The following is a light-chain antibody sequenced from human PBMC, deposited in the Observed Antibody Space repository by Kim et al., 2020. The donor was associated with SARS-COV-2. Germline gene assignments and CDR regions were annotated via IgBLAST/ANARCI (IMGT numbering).Light chain of an antibody. J-gene: IGLJ2*01. CDR1: SLRRYY. CDR2: GKN. V-gene: IGLV3-19*01. CDR3: NSRDSNDNVV. Sequence: SSELTQDPAVSVALGQTVRITCQGDSLRRYYATWYQQKPGQAPLLVIYGKNNRPSGIPDRFSGSSSGNTASLTITETQAGDEADYYCNSRDSNDNVVFGGGTQLTVL.